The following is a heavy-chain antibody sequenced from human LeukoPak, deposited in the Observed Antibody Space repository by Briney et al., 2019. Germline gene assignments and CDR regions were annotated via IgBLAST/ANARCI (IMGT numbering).Heavy chain of an antibody. D-gene: IGHD4-23*01. V-gene: IGHV4-61*02. CDR3: ARHPTGTVVTPWTWFDP. CDR1: GGSISSGSYY. CDR2: IYASGNT. J-gene: IGHJ5*02. Sequence: PSETLSLTCTVSGGSISSGSYYWSWIRQPAGKGLEWIGRIYASGNTYYNPSLKSRVTISLDTSKNQFSLKLTSVTAADTAVYYCARHPTGTVVTPWTWFDPWGQGTLVTVSS.